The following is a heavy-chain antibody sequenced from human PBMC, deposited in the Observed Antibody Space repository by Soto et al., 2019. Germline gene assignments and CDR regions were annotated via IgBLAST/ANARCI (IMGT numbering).Heavy chain of an antibody. CDR1: GGTFSSYA. D-gene: IGHD2-2*01. CDR3: ARDLRYQLLRYNWFDP. V-gene: IGHV1-69*13. Sequence: SVKVSCKASGGTFSSYAISWMRQAPGQGLEWMGGIIPIFGTANYAQKFQGRVTITADESTSTAYMELSSLRSEDTAVYCCARDLRYQLLRYNWFDPWGQGTLVTVSS. J-gene: IGHJ5*02. CDR2: IIPIFGTA.